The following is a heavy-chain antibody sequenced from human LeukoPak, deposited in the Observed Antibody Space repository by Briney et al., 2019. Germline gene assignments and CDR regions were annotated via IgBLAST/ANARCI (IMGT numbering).Heavy chain of an antibody. D-gene: IGHD3-22*01. J-gene: IGHJ4*02. Sequence: GASVKVSCKGSGATFTGYFIHWVRQAPGQGLEWMGWVNPNNGDTNYAQKFQGSVTMTRDKSISTAYMELNRLTSDGTAVYYCAGGRRYYDSPDYWGQGTLITVSS. CDR2: VNPNNGDT. CDR1: GATFTGYF. CDR3: AGGRRYYDSPDY. V-gene: IGHV1-2*02.